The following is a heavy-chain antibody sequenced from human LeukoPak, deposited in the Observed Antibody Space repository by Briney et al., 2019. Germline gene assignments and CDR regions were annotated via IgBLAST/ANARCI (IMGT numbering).Heavy chain of an antibody. CDR2: IYYSGST. Sequence: SETLSLTCTVSGGSISSYYWSWIRQPPGKGLEWIGYIYYSGSTNYNPSLESRVTISVDTSENQFSLKLSSVTAADTAVYYCAGMTTLGYYYYGMDVWGQGTTVTVSS. D-gene: IGHD4-11*01. V-gene: IGHV4-59*08. CDR3: AGMTTLGYYYYGMDV. CDR1: GGSISSYY. J-gene: IGHJ6*02.